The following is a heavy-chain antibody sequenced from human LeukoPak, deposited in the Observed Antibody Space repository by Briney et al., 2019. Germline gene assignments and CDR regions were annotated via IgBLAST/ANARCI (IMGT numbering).Heavy chain of an antibody. J-gene: IGHJ4*02. CDR2: VRYDGSDK. V-gene: IGHV3-30*02. CDR1: GFMFSSYG. Sequence: PGGSLRLSCTATGFMFSSYGMHWVRQAPGKGLEWVAFVRYDGSDKYYADSVKGRFTISRDNSKNTLYLQMNSLRAEDTAVYYCAKSGYYDSTGYYYYFDYWGQGTLVTVSP. CDR3: AKSGYYDSTGYYYYFDY. D-gene: IGHD3-22*01.